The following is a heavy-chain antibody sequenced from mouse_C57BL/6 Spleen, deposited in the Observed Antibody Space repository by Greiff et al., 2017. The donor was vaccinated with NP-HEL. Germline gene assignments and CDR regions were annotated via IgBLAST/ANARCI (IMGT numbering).Heavy chain of an antibody. CDR2: IDPANGNT. V-gene: IGHV14-3*01. D-gene: IGHD1-1*01. CDR1: GFNIKNTY. J-gene: IGHJ4*01. Sequence: VQLKESVAELVRPGASVKLSCTASGFNIKNTYMHWVKQRPEQGLEWIGRIDPANGNTKYAPKFQGKATITADTSSNTAYLQLSSLTSEDTAIYYCARGDYGSSYGYAMDYWGQGTSVTVSS. CDR3: ARGDYGSSYGYAMDY.